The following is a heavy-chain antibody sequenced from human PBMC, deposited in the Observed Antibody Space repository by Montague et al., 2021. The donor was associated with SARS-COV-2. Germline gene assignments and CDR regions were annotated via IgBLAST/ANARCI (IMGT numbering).Heavy chain of an antibody. CDR3: ARGIRRTWIQLWVRSGFDY. CDR2: IYYSGST. CDR1: GYSITHAYY. Sequence: SETLSLTCTVSGYSITHAYYWGWIRQPPGKGLEWIGSIYYSGSTYYNPSLKSRVTISVDTSKNQFSLKLSSVTAADTAVYYCARGIRRTWIQLWVRSGFDYWGQGTLVTVSS. J-gene: IGHJ4*02. D-gene: IGHD5-18*01. V-gene: IGHV4-38-2*02.